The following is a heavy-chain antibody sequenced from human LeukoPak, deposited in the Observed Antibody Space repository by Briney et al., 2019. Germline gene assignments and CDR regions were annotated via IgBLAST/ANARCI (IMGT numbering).Heavy chain of an antibody. CDR1: GFTFSSYA. D-gene: IGHD4-23*01. CDR2: ASGSGGST. V-gene: IGHV3-23*01. Sequence: HAGGSLRLSCAASGFTFSSYAMSWVRQAPGKGLGWVSSASGSGGSTYYADSVKGRFTISRDNSKNTLYLQMNSLRAEDTAVYYCAKDLGSVVTPPSLDYWGQGTLVTVSS. J-gene: IGHJ4*02. CDR3: AKDLGSVVTPPSLDY.